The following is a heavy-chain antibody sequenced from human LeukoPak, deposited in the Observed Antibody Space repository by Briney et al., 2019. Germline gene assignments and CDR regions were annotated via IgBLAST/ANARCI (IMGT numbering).Heavy chain of an antibody. Sequence: GGSLRLSCAASGFTFSSYAMSWLRQAPGKGLEWVSAISGSGGTTYYADSVKGRFAISRDNSKNTLYLQMNSLRAEDTAVYYCAKDGHCSGGSCYGNYFDYWGQGTLVTVSS. CDR1: GFTFSSYA. V-gene: IGHV3-23*01. D-gene: IGHD2-15*01. CDR2: ISGSGGTT. CDR3: AKDGHCSGGSCYGNYFDY. J-gene: IGHJ4*02.